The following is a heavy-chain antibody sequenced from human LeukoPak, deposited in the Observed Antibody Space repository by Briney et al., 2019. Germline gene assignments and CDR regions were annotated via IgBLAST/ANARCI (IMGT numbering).Heavy chain of an antibody. CDR3: ARRRVGATTGAFDI. J-gene: IGHJ3*02. D-gene: IGHD1-26*01. CDR2: IYYSGST. Sequence: SETLSLTCTVSGGSISSSSYYWGWIRQPPGKGLEWIGYIYYSGSTNYNPSLKSRVTISVDTSKNQFSLKLSSVTAADTAVYYCARRRVGATTGAFDIWGQGTMVTVSS. V-gene: IGHV4-61*05. CDR1: GGSISSSSYY.